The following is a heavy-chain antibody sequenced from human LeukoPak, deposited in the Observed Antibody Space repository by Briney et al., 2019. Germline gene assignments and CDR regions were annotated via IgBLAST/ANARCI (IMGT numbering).Heavy chain of an antibody. V-gene: IGHV3-30*04. CDR2: ISYDGSNK. CDR3: AKYGPQDSGSSHFDY. Sequence: GGSLRLSCAASGFTFSSYAMHWVRQAPGKGLEWVAVISYDGSNKYYADSVKGRFTISRDNSKNTLYLQMNSLRAEDTAIYYCAKYGPQDSGSSHFDYWGQGALVTVSS. J-gene: IGHJ4*02. CDR1: GFTFSSYA. D-gene: IGHD1-26*01.